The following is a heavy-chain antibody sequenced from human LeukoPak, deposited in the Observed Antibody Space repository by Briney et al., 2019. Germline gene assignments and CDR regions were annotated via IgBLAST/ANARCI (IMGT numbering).Heavy chain of an antibody. CDR3: AKDKRGGPYGVDY. J-gene: IGHJ4*02. CDR2: ISGGGGGT. D-gene: IGHD2-8*01. CDR1: GFAFSSYA. Sequence: PGGSLRLSCAASGFAFSSYAMSWVRQTPGKGLEWVSAISGGGGGTYYADSVKGRFTISRDNSKNTLYLQMNSLRAEDTAVYYCAKDKRGGPYGVDYWGQGTLVTVSS. V-gene: IGHV3-23*01.